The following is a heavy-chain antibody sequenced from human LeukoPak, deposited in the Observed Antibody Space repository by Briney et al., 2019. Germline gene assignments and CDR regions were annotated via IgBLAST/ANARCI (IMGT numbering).Heavy chain of an antibody. Sequence: GGSLRLSCTASGFTFGDYAMSWLRQAPGKGLEWVGFIRSKAYGGTTEYAASVKGRFTISRDDSKSIAYLQMNSLKTEDTAVYYCTLAYCGGDGPTFCPTHAFDIWGQGTMVTVSS. J-gene: IGHJ3*02. CDR2: IRSKAYGGTT. V-gene: IGHV3-49*03. CDR3: TLAYCGGDGPTFCPTHAFDI. D-gene: IGHD2-21*02. CDR1: GFTFGDYA.